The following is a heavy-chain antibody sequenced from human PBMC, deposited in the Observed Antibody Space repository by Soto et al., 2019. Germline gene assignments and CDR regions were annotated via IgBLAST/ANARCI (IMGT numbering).Heavy chain of an antibody. D-gene: IGHD5-12*01. V-gene: IGHV4-59*01. CDR1: GGSISSYY. CDR3: ARDQGLRLRAYFDY. CDR2: IYYSGST. J-gene: IGHJ4*02. Sequence: QVQLQESGPGLVKPSETLSLTCTVSGGSISSYYWSWIRQPPGKGLEWIGYIYYSGSTNYNPSLKSRVIISVDTSKNQFSLKLSSVTAADTAVYYCARDQGLRLRAYFDYWGQGTLVTVSS.